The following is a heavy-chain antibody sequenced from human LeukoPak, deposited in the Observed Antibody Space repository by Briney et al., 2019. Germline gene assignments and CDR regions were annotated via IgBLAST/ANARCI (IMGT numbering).Heavy chain of an antibody. V-gene: IGHV3-21*01. CDR2: ISSSSSYI. J-gene: IGHJ5*02. D-gene: IGHD3-3*01. Sequence: GGSLRLSCAASGFTFSSYSMNWVRQAPGKGLEWVSSISSSSSYIYYADSVKGRFTISRDNAKNSLYLQMNSLRTDDTAVYYCGREQSAYYVHAFDPWGQGTLVTVSS. CDR3: GREQSAYYVHAFDP. CDR1: GFTFSSYS.